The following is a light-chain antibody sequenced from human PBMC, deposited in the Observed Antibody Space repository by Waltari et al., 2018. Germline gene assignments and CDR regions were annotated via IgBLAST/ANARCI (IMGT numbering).Light chain of an antibody. Sequence: QSALTQPPSASGSPGQSVAISCTGTSRDVGTYNHVSWYQQHPGKAPELMIFDVSKRPSGVPDRFSGSKSGNAASLTVAGLQATDEADDYCGSYAGSSNWVFGGGTKLTVL. V-gene: IGLV2-8*01. J-gene: IGLJ3*02. CDR2: DVS. CDR3: GSYAGSSNWV. CDR1: SRDVGTYNH.